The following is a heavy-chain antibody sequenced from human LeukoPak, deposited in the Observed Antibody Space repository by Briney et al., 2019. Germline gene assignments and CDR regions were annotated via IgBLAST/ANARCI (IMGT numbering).Heavy chain of an antibody. J-gene: IGHJ3*02. CDR2: TSHSGRT. CDR3: ARETIDITITVVVRMGDAFDI. V-gene: IGHV4-38-2*02. CDR1: TFSIGTNYY. D-gene: IGHD3-22*01. Sequence: SETLSLTCTVSTFSIGTNYYWGWIRQPPGKGLEWIASTSHSGRTFYKTPLQSRVTISVDTSKNQFSLRLSSVTAADTAVYYCARETIDITITVVVRMGDAFDIWGQGTMVTVSS.